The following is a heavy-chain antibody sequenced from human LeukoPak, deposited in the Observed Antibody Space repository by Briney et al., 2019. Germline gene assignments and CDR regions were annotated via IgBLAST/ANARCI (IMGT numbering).Heavy chain of an antibody. J-gene: IGHJ4*02. CDR2: IYSGGIT. V-gene: IGHV3-66*01. CDR1: GFTFSSNY. Sequence: GGSLRLSCAASGFTFSSNYMSWVRQAPGKGLEWVSFIYSGGITYYADSVKGRFTISRDNSKNTLSLQMNSLRAEDTAVYFCASGIVVTRGALDYWGQGTLVTVSS. CDR3: ASGIVVTRGALDY. D-gene: IGHD3-22*01.